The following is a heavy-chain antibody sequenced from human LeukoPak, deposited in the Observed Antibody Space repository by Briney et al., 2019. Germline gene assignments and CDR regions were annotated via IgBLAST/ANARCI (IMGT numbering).Heavy chain of an antibody. Sequence: PSETLSLTCAVYGGSVNGYYWSWIRQPPGEALEWIGEIKHDGSTKYNSSLKSRVTISIDTSKNQFSLKLSSVTAADTAVYYCARHLLRTSTSFDYWDQGNLVTVSS. V-gene: IGHV4-34*01. CDR2: IKHDGST. CDR1: GGSVNGYY. CDR3: ARHLLRTSTSFDY. D-gene: IGHD1-14*01. J-gene: IGHJ4*02.